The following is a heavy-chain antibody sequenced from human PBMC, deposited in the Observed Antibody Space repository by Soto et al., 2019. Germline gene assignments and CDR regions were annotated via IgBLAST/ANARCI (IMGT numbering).Heavy chain of an antibody. D-gene: IGHD6-13*01. CDR1: GFTFSTYW. J-gene: IGHJ4*02. CDR2: INSDGSSA. Sequence: EVQLVESGGGLVQPGGSLRLSCAASGFTFSTYWMHWVRQVPGKGLVWVSRINSDGSSAGYADSVKGRFTISRDNAKNTLYLQMNSLRVEDTAVYYCARSIASAGSYWGQGTLVTVSS. V-gene: IGHV3-74*01. CDR3: ARSIASAGSY.